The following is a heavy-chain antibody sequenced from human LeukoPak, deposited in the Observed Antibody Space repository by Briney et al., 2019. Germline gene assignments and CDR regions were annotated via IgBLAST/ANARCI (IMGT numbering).Heavy chain of an antibody. D-gene: IGHD3-22*01. V-gene: IGHV5-10-1*01. J-gene: IGHJ3*02. CDR3: ARHYRYYYDSSDYYYGASGAFDI. Sequence: GESLRISCNGSGYSSTNYWISWVRQTPGKGLEWMGRIVPSDSYTNYSPSFQGHVTISADKSISTAYLQWSSTKASDTAMYYCARHYRYYYDSSDYYYGASGAFDIWGQGTMVTVSS. CDR1: GYSSTNYW. CDR2: IVPSDSYT.